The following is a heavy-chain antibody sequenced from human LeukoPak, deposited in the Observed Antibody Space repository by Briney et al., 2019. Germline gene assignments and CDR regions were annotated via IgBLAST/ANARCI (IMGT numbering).Heavy chain of an antibody. Sequence: GGSLRLSCAASGFTFSNYGMHWVRQAPGKGLEWVALISYDGSNKYYADSLKGRFTISRDNSKNTLYPQMDSLRAEDTAVYYCAKDLLWFGESRGMDVWGQGTTVTVSS. V-gene: IGHV3-30*18. J-gene: IGHJ6*02. CDR2: ISYDGSNK. CDR3: AKDLLWFGESRGMDV. D-gene: IGHD3-10*01. CDR1: GFTFSNYG.